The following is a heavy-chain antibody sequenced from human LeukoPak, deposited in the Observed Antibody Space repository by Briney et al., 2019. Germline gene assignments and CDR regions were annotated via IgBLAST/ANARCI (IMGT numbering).Heavy chain of an antibody. CDR1: GFTFSNYA. V-gene: IGHV3-64*01. J-gene: IGHJ5*01. Sequence: GGSLRLSCAASGFTFSNYAMHWVRQAPGKGLEYVSAISSNGGNTYYAYSVKGRFTISRDNSQNTLYLQMGSLRAEDTAEYYCAKDRHAPGRYCSSTSCFPFDSWGQGTLVTVSS. CDR2: ISSNGGNT. CDR3: AKDRHAPGRYCSSTSCFPFDS. D-gene: IGHD2-2*01.